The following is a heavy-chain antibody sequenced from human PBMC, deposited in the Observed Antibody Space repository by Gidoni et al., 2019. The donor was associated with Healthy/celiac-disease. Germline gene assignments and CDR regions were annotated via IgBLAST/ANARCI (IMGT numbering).Heavy chain of an antibody. J-gene: IGHJ6*02. D-gene: IGHD3-3*01. V-gene: IGHV1-18*01. Sequence: QVQLVQSGAEVKKPGASVKVPCKASGYTFTSYGISWVRQAPGQGLEWMGWISAYNGTTNSAQKLQGRVTMTTDTSTSTAYMELRSLRSDDTAVYYCARDEGITIFGAYYYGMDVWGQGTTVTVSS. CDR2: ISAYNGTT. CDR3: ARDEGITIFGAYYYGMDV. CDR1: GYTFTSYG.